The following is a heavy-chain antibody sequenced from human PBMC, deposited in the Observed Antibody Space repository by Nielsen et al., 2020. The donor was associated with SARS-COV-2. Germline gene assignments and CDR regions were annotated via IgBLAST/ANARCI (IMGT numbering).Heavy chain of an antibody. CDR2: ISGSGGST. Sequence: GESLKISCAASGFTFSSYGMHWVRQAPGKGLEWVSAISGSGGSTYYADSVKGRFTISRDNSKNTLYLQMNSLRAEDTAVYYCAKGSRLLRFLELAYFDYWGQGTLVTVSS. V-gene: IGHV3-23*01. J-gene: IGHJ4*02. CDR3: AKGSRLLRFLELAYFDY. CDR1: GFTFSSYG. D-gene: IGHD3-3*01.